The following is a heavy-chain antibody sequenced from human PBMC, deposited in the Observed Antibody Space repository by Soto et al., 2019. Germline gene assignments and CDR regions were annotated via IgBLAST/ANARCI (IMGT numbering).Heavy chain of an antibody. D-gene: IGHD3-10*01. J-gene: IGHJ6*02. V-gene: IGHV1-69*13. CDR3: AVPHYYGSGSYHALSYYYGMDV. CDR2: IIPIFGTA. CDR1: GGTFSSYA. Sequence: SVEVCCKASGGTFSSYAISWVRQAPGQGLEWMGGIIPIFGTANYAQKFQGRVTITADESTSTAYMELSSLRSEDTAVYYCAVPHYYGSGSYHALSYYYGMDVWGQGTTVTVSS.